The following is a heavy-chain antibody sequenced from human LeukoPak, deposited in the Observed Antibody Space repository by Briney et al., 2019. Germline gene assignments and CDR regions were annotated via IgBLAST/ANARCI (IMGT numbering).Heavy chain of an antibody. V-gene: IGHV4-59*12. J-gene: IGHJ4*02. CDR1: GGSISSYY. CDR3: ARSSSRYYYYFDY. D-gene: IGHD3-22*01. Sequence: PSETLSLTCTVSGGSISSYYWSWIRQPPGKGLEWIGYVYYSGSTNYNPSLKSRVTISVDTSKNQFSLKLSSVTAADTAMYYCARSSSRYYYYFDYWGQGTLVTVSS. CDR2: VYYSGST.